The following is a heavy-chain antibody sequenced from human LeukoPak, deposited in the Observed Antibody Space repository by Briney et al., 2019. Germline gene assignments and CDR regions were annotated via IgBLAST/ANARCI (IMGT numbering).Heavy chain of an antibody. Sequence: SETLSLTCTVSGGSISSGSYYWSWIRQPAGKGLEWIGRIYTSGSTDYNPSLKSRVTISVDTSKNQFSLKLSSVTAADTAVYYCASTLTTQYYYYYYMDVWGKGTTVTVSS. CDR3: ASTLTTQYYYYYYMDV. V-gene: IGHV4-61*02. CDR2: IYTSGST. J-gene: IGHJ6*03. CDR1: GGSISSGSYY. D-gene: IGHD1-14*01.